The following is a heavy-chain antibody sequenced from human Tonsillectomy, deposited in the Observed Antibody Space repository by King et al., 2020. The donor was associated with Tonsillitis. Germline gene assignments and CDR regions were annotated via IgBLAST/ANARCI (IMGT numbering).Heavy chain of an antibody. CDR1: GFTFSSYT. J-gene: IGHJ4*02. Sequence: VQLVESGGGVVQPGRSLRLSCAASGFTFSSYTMHWVRQAPGKGLEWVAVMSFDGSNKYYPDSVKGRFTISRDNSKNTLYLQMNSLRAEDTAVYYCARVITGSTIDYWGQGTLVTVSS. D-gene: IGHD1-20*01. CDR3: ARVITGSTIDY. CDR2: MSFDGSNK. V-gene: IGHV3-30-3*01.